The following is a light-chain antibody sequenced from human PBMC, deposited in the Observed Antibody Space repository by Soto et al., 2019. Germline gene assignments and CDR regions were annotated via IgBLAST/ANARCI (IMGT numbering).Light chain of an antibody. J-gene: IGLJ1*01. CDR3: TSFTSASTYV. CDR2: NVS. CDR1: SSEIGGHNS. V-gene: IGLV2-14*01. Sequence: QSVLTQPASVSGSPGQSIAISCTGTSSEIGGHNSVSWYQQHPGKAPKLMIYNVSNRPSGVSNRFSGSKSGNTASLTISGFLAEDEADYYCTSFTSASTYVFGAGTKVTVL.